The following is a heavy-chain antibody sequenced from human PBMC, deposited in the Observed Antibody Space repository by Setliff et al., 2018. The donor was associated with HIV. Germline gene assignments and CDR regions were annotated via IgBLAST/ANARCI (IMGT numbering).Heavy chain of an antibody. CDR1: GGSISGHY. V-gene: IGHV4-59*11. CDR3: ARAIPAAVNYFDV. Sequence: PSETLSLTCTVSGGSISGHYWSWIRQPPGKGLEWVGYISDSGSTNYNPSLTSRVTISVDSSTSQFSLKLSSVTAADTAVYYCARAIPAAVNYFDVWGKGTTVTVSS. CDR2: ISDSGST. D-gene: IGHD6-13*01. J-gene: IGHJ6*03.